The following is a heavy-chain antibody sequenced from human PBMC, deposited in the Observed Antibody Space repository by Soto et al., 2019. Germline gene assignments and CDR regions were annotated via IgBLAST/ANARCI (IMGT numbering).Heavy chain of an antibody. Sequence: PGGSLRLSCAASGFTFSSYAMHWVRQAPGKGLEWVAVISYDGSNKYYADSVKGRFTISRDNSKNTLYLQMNSLRAEDTAVYYCARDRQWLVLRSTNYFDYWGQGTLVTVSS. J-gene: IGHJ4*02. CDR3: ARDRQWLVLRSTNYFDY. CDR2: ISYDGSNK. V-gene: IGHV3-30-3*01. CDR1: GFTFSSYA. D-gene: IGHD6-19*01.